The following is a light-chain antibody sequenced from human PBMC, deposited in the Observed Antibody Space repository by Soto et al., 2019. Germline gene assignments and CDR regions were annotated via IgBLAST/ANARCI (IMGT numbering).Light chain of an antibody. CDR2: GAS. V-gene: IGKV3-20*01. Sequence: EIVLTQSPGTLSLSPGERATLSCRASQTVTSNYLAWYQRKPGQAPRLLIYGASSRATDIPDRFSGSGSGTVFPLTITSLEPEVFAVYFCTQYAVSPSTFGQGTKVEI. CDR3: TQYAVSPST. CDR1: QTVTSNY. J-gene: IGKJ1*01.